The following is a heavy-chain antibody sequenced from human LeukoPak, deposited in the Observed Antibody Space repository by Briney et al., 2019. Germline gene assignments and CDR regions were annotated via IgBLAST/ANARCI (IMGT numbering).Heavy chain of an antibody. CDR2: INHSGST. CDR1: GGSFSGYY. CDR3: ARRTTGTTTEGLRIGAFDY. Sequence: SETLSLTCAVYGGSFSGYYWSWIRQPPGKRLEWIGEINHSGSTNYNPSLKSRVTISVDTSKNQFSLKLSSVTAADTAVYYCARRTTGTTTEGLRIGAFDYWGQGTLVTVSS. V-gene: IGHV4-34*01. J-gene: IGHJ4*02. D-gene: IGHD1-1*01.